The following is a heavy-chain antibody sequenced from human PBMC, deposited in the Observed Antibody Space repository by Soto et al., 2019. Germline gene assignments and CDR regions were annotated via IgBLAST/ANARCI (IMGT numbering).Heavy chain of an antibody. Sequence: QVQLVESGGGVVQPGRSLRLSCAASGFTFSSYGMHWVRQAPGKGLEWVAVISYDGSNKYYADSVKGRFTISRDNSKNTLYLQMNSLRAEDTAVYYCAKDRGIAVAPEYFDLWGRGTLVTVSS. J-gene: IGHJ2*01. CDR1: GFTFSSYG. V-gene: IGHV3-30*18. CDR3: AKDRGIAVAPEYFDL. CDR2: ISYDGSNK. D-gene: IGHD6-19*01.